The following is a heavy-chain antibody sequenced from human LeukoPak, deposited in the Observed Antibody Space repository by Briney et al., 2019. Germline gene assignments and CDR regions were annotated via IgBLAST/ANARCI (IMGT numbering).Heavy chain of an antibody. CDR1: GGSFSGYY. D-gene: IGHD2-2*01. V-gene: IGHV4-34*01. Sequence: PSETLSLTRAVYGGSFSGYYWSWIRQPPGKGLEWIGEINHSGSTNYNPSLKSRVTISVDTSKNQFSLKLSSVTAADTAVYYCARGLSAAIADYWGQGTLVTVSS. CDR3: ARGLSAAIADY. J-gene: IGHJ4*02. CDR2: INHSGST.